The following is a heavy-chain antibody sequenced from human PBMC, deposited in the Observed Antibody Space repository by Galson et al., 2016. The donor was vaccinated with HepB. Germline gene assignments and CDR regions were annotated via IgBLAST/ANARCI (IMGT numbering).Heavy chain of an antibody. CDR2: TNTDGSDT. CDR1: GFTFSSYW. J-gene: IGHJ5*02. CDR3: ARDYLTYTGSYLYA. Sequence: CAASGFTFSSYWMHWVRQVPGKGLVMVARTNTDGSDTGYADSVKGRFTISRDNAKNTLYLQMNTLRAEDTAVYYCARDYLTYTGSYLYAWGQGALVTVSS. D-gene: IGHD1-26*01. V-gene: IGHV3-74*01.